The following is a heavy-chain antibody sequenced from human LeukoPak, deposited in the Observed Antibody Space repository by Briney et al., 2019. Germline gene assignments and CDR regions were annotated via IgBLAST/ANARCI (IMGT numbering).Heavy chain of an antibody. V-gene: IGHV3-21*01. D-gene: IGHD3-3*01. J-gene: IGHJ3*01. CDR1: GFSFRSYS. CDR3: ARARETNYDFWSGSAFDL. Sequence: GGSLRLSCAASGFSFRSYSMNWVRQAPGKGLEWVSSISSSSSYIYYADSVKGRFTISRDNAKNSLYLQMNSLRAEDTAVYYCARARETNYDFWSGSAFDLWGQGTMVTVSS. CDR2: ISSSSSYI.